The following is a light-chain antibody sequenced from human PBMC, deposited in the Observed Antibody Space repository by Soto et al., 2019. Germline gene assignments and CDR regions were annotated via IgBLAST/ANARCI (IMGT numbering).Light chain of an antibody. J-gene: IGKJ3*01. Sequence: IQVTQSPSSLSASVGDRVTITCRASQGISSYLAGYQQKPGKAPKLLIYAASTLQSGVPSRFSGSGSGTDCPLSISRLQPEDFATFYFHQLNSDPPGTFGPGTKVDI. CDR3: HQLNSDPPGT. CDR2: AAS. V-gene: IGKV1-9*01. CDR1: QGISSY.